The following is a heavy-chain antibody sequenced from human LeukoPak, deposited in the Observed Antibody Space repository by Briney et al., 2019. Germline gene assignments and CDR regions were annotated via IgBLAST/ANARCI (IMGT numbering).Heavy chain of an antibody. J-gene: IGHJ4*02. D-gene: IGHD3-22*01. CDR3: ARGYKRPGWGSDYYDSSGYTGPFDY. CDR2: INGDGSST. CDR1: GFTFSSYW. V-gene: IGHV3-74*01. Sequence: PGGSLRLSCAASGFTFSSYWMHWVRHTAQAPGKGLVWVSRINGDGSSTTYADSVKGRFTISRDNAKNTLYLQMNSLRAEDTAVYYCARGYKRPGWGSDYYDSSGYTGPFDYWGQGTLVTVSS.